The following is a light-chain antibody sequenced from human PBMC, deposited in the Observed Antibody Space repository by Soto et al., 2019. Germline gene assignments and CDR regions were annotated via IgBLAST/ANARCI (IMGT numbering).Light chain of an antibody. CDR2: GAT. CDR1: QSVSSN. J-gene: IGKJ1*01. CDR3: QQYLDWPRT. Sequence: EIVLTQSPATLSVSPGERATLSCRASQSVSSNYLAWYQQKPGQAPRLIIYGATNRATGVPDRFSGSGSGTVFTLTISSLQSDDFAVYYCQQYLDWPRTFGQGTKVDIK. V-gene: IGKV3-15*01.